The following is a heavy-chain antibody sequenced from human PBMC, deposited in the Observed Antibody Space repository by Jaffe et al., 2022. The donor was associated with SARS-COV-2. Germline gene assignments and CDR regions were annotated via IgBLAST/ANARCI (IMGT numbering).Heavy chain of an antibody. Sequence: QLQLQESGSGLVKPSQTLSLTCAVSGGSISSGGYSWSWIRQPPGKGLEWIGYIYQSGSTYYNPSLKSRVTISVDGSKNQFSLKLSSVTAADMAVYYCARQVVPAAPYFDYWGQGALVTVSS. V-gene: IGHV4-30-2*01. D-gene: IGHD2-2*01. CDR3: ARQVVPAAPYFDY. CDR1: GGSISSGGYS. CDR2: IYQSGST. J-gene: IGHJ4*02.